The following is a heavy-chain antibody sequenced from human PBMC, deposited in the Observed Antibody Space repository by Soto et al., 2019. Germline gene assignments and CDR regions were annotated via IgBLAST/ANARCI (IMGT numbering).Heavy chain of an antibody. Sequence: QVQLQESGPGLVKPSETLSLTCTVSGASISGHFWSWIRQPPGKGLEWIAYIYNSGSSYNPSLKSRVTVSVDTSKSQLSLKLSSVMAADSAVYYCAINADVWGQGTTVTVSS. CDR2: IYNSGS. J-gene: IGHJ6*02. CDR3: AINADV. CDR1: GASISGHF. V-gene: IGHV4-59*08.